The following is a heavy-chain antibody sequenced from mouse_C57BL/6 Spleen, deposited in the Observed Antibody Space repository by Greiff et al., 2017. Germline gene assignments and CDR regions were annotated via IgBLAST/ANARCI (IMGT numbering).Heavy chain of an antibody. CDR2: IYPGDGDT. V-gene: IGHV1-82*01. CDR1: GYAFSSSW. D-gene: IGHD4-1*01. Sequence: VKLQESGPELVKPGASVKISCKASGYAFSSSWMNWVKQRPGKGLEWIGRIYPGDGDTNYNGKFKGKATLTADKSSSTAYMQLSSLTSEDSAVYFCARGKTGTEYYFDYWGQGTTLTVSS. CDR3: ARGKTGTEYYFDY. J-gene: IGHJ2*01.